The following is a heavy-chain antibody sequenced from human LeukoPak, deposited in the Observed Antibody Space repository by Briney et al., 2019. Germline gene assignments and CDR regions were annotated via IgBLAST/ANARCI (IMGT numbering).Heavy chain of an antibody. CDR2: TYYRSKWYN. CDR3: ASGDGYNYNFDY. D-gene: IGHD5-24*01. V-gene: IGHV6-1*01. J-gene: IGHJ4*02. Sequence: SQTLSLTCAISGDSVSSNSAAWDWIRQSPSRGLEWLGRTYYRSKWYNDYAVSVKSRITINPDTSKNQFSLQLNSVTPEDTAVYYCASGDGYNYNFDYWGQGTLVTVSS. CDR1: GDSVSSNSAA.